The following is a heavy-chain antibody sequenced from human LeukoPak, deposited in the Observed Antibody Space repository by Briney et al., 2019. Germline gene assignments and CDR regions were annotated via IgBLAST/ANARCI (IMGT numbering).Heavy chain of an antibody. CDR2: IYYSEST. CDR3: ARDSYDAAAGY. D-gene: IGHD6-13*01. J-gene: IGHJ4*02. V-gene: IGHV4-61*01. Sequence: SETLSLTCTVSGGSVSSGSYYWSWIRQPPGKGLEWIGYIYYSESTNYNPSLKSRVTISVDTSKNQFSLKLSSVTAADTAVYYCARDSYDAAAGYWGQGTLVTVSS. CDR1: GGSVSSGSYY.